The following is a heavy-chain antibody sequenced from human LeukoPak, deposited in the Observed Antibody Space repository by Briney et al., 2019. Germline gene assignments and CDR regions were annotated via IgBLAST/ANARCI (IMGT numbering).Heavy chain of an antibody. CDR1: GFTFSSYG. V-gene: IGHV3-30*02. CDR3: AKDAVYYYGSGSAGMDV. Sequence: GGSLRLSCAASGFTFSSYGMHWVRQAPGKGLEWVAVIWYDGSNKYYADSVKGRFTISRDNSKNTLYLQMNSLRAEDTAVYYCAKDAVYYYGSGSAGMDVWGQGTTVTVSS. D-gene: IGHD3-10*01. CDR2: IWYDGSNK. J-gene: IGHJ6*02.